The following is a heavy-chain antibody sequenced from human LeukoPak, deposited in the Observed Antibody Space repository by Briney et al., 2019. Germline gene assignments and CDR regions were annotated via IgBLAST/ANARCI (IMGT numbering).Heavy chain of an antibody. Sequence: SETLSLTCAVYGGSFSGYYWSWIRQPPGKGLEWIGEINHSGSTNYNPSLKSRVTISVDTSKNQFSLILNSVTAADTAVYYCARGRPGSDSFFDFWGQGTLVTVSS. CDR2: INHSGST. J-gene: IGHJ4*02. V-gene: IGHV4-34*01. D-gene: IGHD1-26*01. CDR3: ARGRPGSDSFFDF. CDR1: GGSFSGYY.